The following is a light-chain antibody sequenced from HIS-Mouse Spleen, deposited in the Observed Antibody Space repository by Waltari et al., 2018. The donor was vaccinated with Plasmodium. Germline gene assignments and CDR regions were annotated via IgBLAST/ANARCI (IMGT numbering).Light chain of an antibody. CDR2: GAS. J-gene: IGKJ3*01. V-gene: IGKV3-15*01. CDR3: QQYNNWSFT. CDR1: QSVSSN. Sequence: EIVMTQSPATLSVSPGERATLSCRASQSVSSNLAWYQQNPGQSTRLLIYGASTRATGIPARFSGSGSGTEFTLTISSLQSEDFAVYYCQQYNNWSFTFGPGTKVDIK.